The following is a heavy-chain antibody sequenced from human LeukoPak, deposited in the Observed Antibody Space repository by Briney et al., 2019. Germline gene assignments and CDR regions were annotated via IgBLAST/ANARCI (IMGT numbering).Heavy chain of an antibody. J-gene: IGHJ2*01. V-gene: IGHV4-4*07. CDR2: IYTSGST. CDR1: GGSISSYY. Sequence: SETLSLTCTVSGGSISSYYWSWIRQPAGKGLEWIGRIYTSGSTNYNPSLKSRVTMSVDRSKNQFSLKLTSVTAADTAVYYCARYSSTWPYWYFDLWGRGTLVTVSS. CDR3: ARYSSTWPYWYFDL. D-gene: IGHD6-13*01.